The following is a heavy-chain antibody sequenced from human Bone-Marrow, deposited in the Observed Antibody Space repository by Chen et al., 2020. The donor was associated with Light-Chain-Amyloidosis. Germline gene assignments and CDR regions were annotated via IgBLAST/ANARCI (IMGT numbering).Heavy chain of an antibody. D-gene: IGHD3-22*01. CDR2: ISSSGSTI. CDR3: ARVGSYDSSGYYFYYFDY. J-gene: IGHJ4*02. CDR1: GFPLSCFG. Sequence: VELVGSGGGLVKPGGALGLPCAASGFPLSCFGMKRVRQAPGKGLEWVSYISSSGSTIYYADSVKGRFTISRDNAKNSLYLQMNSLRAEDTAVYYCARVGSYDSSGYYFYYFDYWGQGTLVTVSS. V-gene: IGHV3-48*03.